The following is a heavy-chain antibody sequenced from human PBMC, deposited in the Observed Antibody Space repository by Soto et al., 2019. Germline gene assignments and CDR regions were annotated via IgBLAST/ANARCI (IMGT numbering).Heavy chain of an antibody. CDR3: ARFVRHQLPTIDY. Sequence: ASVKVSCKASGYTFTNYDINWVRQATGQGLEWMGWMNPSSGYTGYAQKFQGRVTMTWDTSISTAYMELSSLTSADTAVYYCARFVRHQLPTIDYWGQGALVTVSS. D-gene: IGHD1-26*01. V-gene: IGHV1-8*01. J-gene: IGHJ4*02. CDR2: MNPSSGYT. CDR1: GYTFTNYD.